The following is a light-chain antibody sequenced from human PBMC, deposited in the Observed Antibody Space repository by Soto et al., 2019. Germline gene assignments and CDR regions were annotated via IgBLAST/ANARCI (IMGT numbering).Light chain of an antibody. CDR2: EGS. V-gene: IGLV2-23*01. J-gene: IGLJ3*02. CDR3: SSYAGSNTWV. Sequence: QSALTQPASVSGSPGQSIAISCTGTSSDVGSYNSVSWYQQHPGKAPKLMIYEGSKRPSGVSDRFSGSKSGNTASLTISGLQAEDESDYYCSSYAGSNTWVFGGGTKLTVL. CDR1: SSDVGSYNS.